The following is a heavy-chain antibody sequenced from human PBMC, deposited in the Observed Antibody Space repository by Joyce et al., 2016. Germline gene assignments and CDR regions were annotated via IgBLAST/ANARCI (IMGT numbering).Heavy chain of an antibody. V-gene: IGHV4-34*01. Sequence: QEQLQQWGTGPLKPSETLSLTCAVYGGPFSVYYYNWGWIRQPPGKGLEWIGEINHRGGTNYNPSLKSRVTISVDKSKNQFSLKLGSVTAADTAVYYCARNHDSRSSILKYWYFDLWGRGTLVSVSS. CDR3: ARNHDSRSSILKYWYFDL. J-gene: IGHJ2*01. CDR1: GGPFSVYY. CDR2: INHRGGT. D-gene: IGHD3-10*01.